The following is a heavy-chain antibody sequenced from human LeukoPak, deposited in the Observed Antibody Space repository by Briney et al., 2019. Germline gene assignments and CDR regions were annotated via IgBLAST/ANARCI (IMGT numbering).Heavy chain of an antibody. J-gene: IGHJ4*02. CDR3: EKAHYYGSGNLGY. Sequence: GGSLRLSCAASGFTFDDYAMHWVRQAPGKGLEWVSLISGDGGSTYYADSVKGRFTISRDNSKNSLYLQMNSLRTEDTALYYCEKAHYYGSGNLGYWGQGTLVTVSS. CDR2: ISGDGGST. CDR1: GFTFDDYA. D-gene: IGHD3-10*01. V-gene: IGHV3-43*02.